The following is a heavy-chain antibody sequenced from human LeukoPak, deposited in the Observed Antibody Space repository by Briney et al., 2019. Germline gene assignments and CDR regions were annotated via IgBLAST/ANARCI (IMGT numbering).Heavy chain of an antibody. J-gene: IGHJ4*02. CDR1: GYTFTGYY. D-gene: IGHD5-12*01. V-gene: IGHV1-2*02. CDR3: ARKVATSPLIDY. CDR2: INPNSGGT. Sequence: ASVKVSCKASGYTFTGYYMHWVRQAPGQGLEWMGWINPNSGGTNYAQKFQGRVTMTRDTSISTAYMELSRLRSDDTAVYYCARKVATSPLIDYWGQGTLVTVSS.